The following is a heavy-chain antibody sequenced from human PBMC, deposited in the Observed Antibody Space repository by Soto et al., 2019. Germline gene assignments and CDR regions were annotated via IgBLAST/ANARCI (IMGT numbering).Heavy chain of an antibody. Sequence: ASETLSLTCTVSGGSISSSSYYWGWIRQPPGKGLEWIGSIYYSGSTYYNPSLKSRVTISVDTSKNQFSLKLSSVTAADTAVYYCARGNSYGHNFDYWGQGTLVTVSS. CDR2: IYYSGST. J-gene: IGHJ4*02. CDR1: GGSISSSSYY. V-gene: IGHV4-39*01. D-gene: IGHD5-18*01. CDR3: ARGNSYGHNFDY.